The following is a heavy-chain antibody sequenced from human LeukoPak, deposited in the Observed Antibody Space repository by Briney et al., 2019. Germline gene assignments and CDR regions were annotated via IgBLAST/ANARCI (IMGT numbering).Heavy chain of an antibody. Sequence: GGSLRLSCAASGFTFSSYEMNWVRQAPGKGLEWVSYISYSGSSIYYADSVKGRFTISRDNAKNSLYLHMNSLRDEDTALYYCARAAVVASTPPAYWGQGTLVTVSS. J-gene: IGHJ4*02. CDR2: ISYSGSSI. V-gene: IGHV3-48*03. D-gene: IGHD2-15*01. CDR3: ARAAVVASTPPAY. CDR1: GFTFSSYE.